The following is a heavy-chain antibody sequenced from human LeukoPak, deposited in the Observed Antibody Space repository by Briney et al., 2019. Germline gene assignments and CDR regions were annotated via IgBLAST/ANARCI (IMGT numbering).Heavy chain of an antibody. D-gene: IGHD1-26*01. CDR3: ARGRASVWFDP. CDR2: ISYDGSNK. J-gene: IGHJ5*02. V-gene: IGHV3-30-3*01. CDR1: GFTFSSYA. Sequence: GRSLRLSCAASGFTFSSYAMHWVRQAPGKGLEWVAVISYDGSNKYYADSVKGRFTISRDNSKNTLYLQMNSLRAEDTAVYYCARGRASVWFDPWGQGTLVTVSS.